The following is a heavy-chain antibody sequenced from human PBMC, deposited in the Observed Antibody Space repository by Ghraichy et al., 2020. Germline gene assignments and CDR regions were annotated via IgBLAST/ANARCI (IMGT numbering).Heavy chain of an antibody. CDR3: ATDSSGFYYFDY. CDR2: IYYSGST. D-gene: IGHD6-19*01. Sequence: SETLSLTCAVSGGSISSSSYYWGWIRQPPGKGLEWIGSIYYSGSTYYNTSLKSRVTISVDTSKNQFSLKLSSVTAADTAVYYCATDSSGFYYFDYWGQGTLVTVSS. V-gene: IGHV4-39*01. J-gene: IGHJ4*02. CDR1: GGSISSSSYY.